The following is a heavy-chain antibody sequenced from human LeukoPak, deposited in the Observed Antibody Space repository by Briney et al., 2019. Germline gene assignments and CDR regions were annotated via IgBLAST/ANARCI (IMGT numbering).Heavy chain of an antibody. V-gene: IGHV5-51*01. J-gene: IGHJ3*02. Sequence: GESLKISCKGSGYSFSSHCIGWVRQMPGKGLEWMGIIYPGDSEARYSPSFQGQVTISVDKSISTAYLQWSSLKASDTAMYCCARRYYYDTSGYYLAHDAFDIWGQGTMVTVSS. CDR3: ARRYYYDTSGYYLAHDAFDI. CDR1: GYSFSSHC. CDR2: IYPGDSEA. D-gene: IGHD3-22*01.